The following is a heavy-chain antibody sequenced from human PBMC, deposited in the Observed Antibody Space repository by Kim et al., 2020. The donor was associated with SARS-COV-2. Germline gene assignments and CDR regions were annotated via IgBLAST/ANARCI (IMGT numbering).Heavy chain of an antibody. D-gene: IGHD3-3*01. Sequence: SVKVSCKASGFTFTSSAVQWVRQARGQRLEWIGWIVVGSGNTNYAQKFQERVTITRDMSTSTAYMELSSLRSEDTAVYYCAADRRRGLEWSPSYYFDYWGQGTLVTVSS. J-gene: IGHJ4*02. V-gene: IGHV1-58*01. CDR2: IVVGSGNT. CDR1: GFTFTSSA. CDR3: AADRRRGLEWSPSYYFDY.